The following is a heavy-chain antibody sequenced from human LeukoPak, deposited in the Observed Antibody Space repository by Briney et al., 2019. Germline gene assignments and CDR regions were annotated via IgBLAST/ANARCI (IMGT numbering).Heavy chain of an antibody. CDR3: ARTPNVYYYYMDV. V-gene: IGHV4-59*01. CDR2: IYYSGST. D-gene: IGHD2-15*01. J-gene: IGHJ6*03. Sequence: PSETLSLTCTVSGGSISSYYWSWIRQHPGKGLERIGYIYYSGSTNYNPPLKSRVTISVDTSKNQFSLKLSSVTAADTAVYYCARTPNVYYYYMDVWGKGTTVTVSS. CDR1: GGSISSYY.